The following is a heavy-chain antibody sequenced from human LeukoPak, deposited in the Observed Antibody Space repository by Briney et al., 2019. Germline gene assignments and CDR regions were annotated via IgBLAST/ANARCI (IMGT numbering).Heavy chain of an antibody. Sequence: ASVKVSCKASGYTFTSYDINWVRQATGQGFECMGWMNPNSGNTGYAQKFQGRVTITRNTSISTAYMELSSLRSEDTAVYYCARGPRYYDSSGYYYEDYWGQGTLVTVSS. CDR1: GYTFTSYD. CDR3: ARGPRYYDSSGYYYEDY. V-gene: IGHV1-8*03. CDR2: MNPNSGNT. D-gene: IGHD3-22*01. J-gene: IGHJ4*02.